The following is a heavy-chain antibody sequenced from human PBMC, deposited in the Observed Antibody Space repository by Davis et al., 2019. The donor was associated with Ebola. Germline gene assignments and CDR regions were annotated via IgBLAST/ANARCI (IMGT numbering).Heavy chain of an antibody. V-gene: IGHV3-30*02. J-gene: IGHJ6*02. D-gene: IGHD1-26*01. CDR1: GFTFSSYG. CDR3: ASGDGRGRSYDMDV. Sequence: GESLKISCAASGFTFSSYGIHWVRQAPGKGLEWVSFIRYDGSREYYADSVKGRFTVSRDNARNSLFLQMNSLRAEDTALYYCASGDGRGRSYDMDVWGQGTTVTVSS. CDR2: IRYDGSRE.